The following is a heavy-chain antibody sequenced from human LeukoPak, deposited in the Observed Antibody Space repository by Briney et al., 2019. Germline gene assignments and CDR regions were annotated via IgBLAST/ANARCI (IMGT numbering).Heavy chain of an antibody. CDR2: VIPIFSTA. CDR3: AIGVRHSGSYQIWGHAFDI. Sequence: GASVKVSCKASGGTFSSYPISWVRQAPEQGLEWMGGVIPIFSTADYAQKFQGRVTITADESTTTAYMELSSLRSEDTAVYYCAIGVRHSGSYQIWGHAFDIWGQGTVVTVSS. CDR1: GGTFSSYP. J-gene: IGHJ3*02. D-gene: IGHD3-10*01. V-gene: IGHV1-69*13.